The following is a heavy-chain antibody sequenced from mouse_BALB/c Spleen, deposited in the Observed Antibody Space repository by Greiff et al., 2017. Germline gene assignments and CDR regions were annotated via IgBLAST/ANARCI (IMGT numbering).Heavy chain of an antibody. V-gene: IGHV3-2*02. CDR3: ARAGSYRFAY. Sequence: EVQLQESGPGLVKPSQSLSLTCTVTGYSITSDYAWNWIRQFPGNKLEWMGYISYSGSTSYNPSLKSRISITRDTSKNQFFLQLNSVTTEDTATYYCARAGSYRFAYWGQGTLVTVSA. D-gene: IGHD1-1*01. J-gene: IGHJ3*01. CDR1: GYSITSDYA. CDR2: ISYSGST.